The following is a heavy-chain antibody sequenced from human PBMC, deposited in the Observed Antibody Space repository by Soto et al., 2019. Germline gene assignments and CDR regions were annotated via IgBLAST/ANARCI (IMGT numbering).Heavy chain of an antibody. CDR2: IFSNDEK. CDR1: GFSLSNGKVG. CDR3: ARILFGRSVAGGYVYMDV. V-gene: IGHV2-26*01. J-gene: IGHJ6*03. Sequence: HVTLKESGPVLVKPTETLTLTCTVSGFSLSNGKVGVSWIRQPPGKALEWLAHIFSNDEKSYRTSLKSRLTISEDPSNSQVVLTMTNVDPVDTATDDCARILFGRSVAGGYVYMDVWGKGTTVTVSS. D-gene: IGHD6-19*01.